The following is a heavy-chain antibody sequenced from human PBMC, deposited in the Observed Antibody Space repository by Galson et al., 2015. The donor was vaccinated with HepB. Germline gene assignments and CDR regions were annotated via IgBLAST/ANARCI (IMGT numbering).Heavy chain of an antibody. V-gene: IGHV3-21*06. CDR3: AKAGCSGAGCYLRYSWIDS. CDR1: GFTFSAYD. Sequence: SLRLSCAASGFTFSAYDMYWVRQAPGKGLEWVSSITTSSSYIYYADSMRGRFTISRDNAKSSLFLQMDSLRAEDTAVYYCAKAGCSGAGCYLRYSWIDSRGQGTLVTVSS. D-gene: IGHD2-2*01. CDR2: ITTSSSYI. J-gene: IGHJ5*01.